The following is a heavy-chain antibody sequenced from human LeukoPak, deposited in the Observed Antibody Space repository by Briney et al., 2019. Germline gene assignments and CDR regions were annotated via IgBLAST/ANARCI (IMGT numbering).Heavy chain of an antibody. J-gene: IGHJ4*02. D-gene: IGHD3-22*01. V-gene: IGHV3-21*06. CDR2: ISSSTHYI. CDR3: ARSDGSGFDY. CDR1: GFTFDDYG. Sequence: GGSLRLSCAASGFTFDDYGMSWLRQAPGKGLEWVSCISSSTHYIYYADSVKGRFTISRDNAENSLYLQMSSLRAEDTAVYYCARSDGSGFDYWGQGSLVTVSS.